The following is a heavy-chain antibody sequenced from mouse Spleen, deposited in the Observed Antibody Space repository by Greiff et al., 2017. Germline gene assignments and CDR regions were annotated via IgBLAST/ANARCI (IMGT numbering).Heavy chain of an antibody. CDR1: GYTFTDYE. CDR3: TRGRMIYYYGSSYYFDY. CDR2: IDPETGGT. Sequence: VQLQQSGAELVRPGASVTLSCKASGYTFTDYEMHWVKQTPVHGLEWIGAIDPETGGTAYNQKFKGKAILTADKSSSTAYMELRSLTSEDSAVYYCTRGRMIYYYGSSYYFDYWGQGTTLTVSS. D-gene: IGHD1-1*01. V-gene: IGHV1-15*01. J-gene: IGHJ2*01.